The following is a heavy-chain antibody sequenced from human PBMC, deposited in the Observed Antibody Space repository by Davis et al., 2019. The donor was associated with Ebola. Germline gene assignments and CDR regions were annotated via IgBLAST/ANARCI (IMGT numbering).Heavy chain of an antibody. CDR1: GGSISPNF. D-gene: IGHD3-22*01. CDR3: ARLVLYYYDSSGYPHFDY. V-gene: IGHV4-59*08. CDR2: IYYSGST. Sequence: MPSETLSLTCTVSGGSISPNFWSWIRQPPGKGLEWIGYIYYSGSTNYNPSLKSRVTISVDTSKNQFSLKLSSVTAADTAVYYCARLVLYYYDSSGYPHFDYWGQGTLVTVSS. J-gene: IGHJ4*02.